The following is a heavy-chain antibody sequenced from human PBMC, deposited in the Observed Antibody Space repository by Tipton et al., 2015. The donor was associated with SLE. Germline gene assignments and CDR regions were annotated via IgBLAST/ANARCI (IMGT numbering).Heavy chain of an antibody. V-gene: IGHV3-48*03. D-gene: IGHD6-19*01. CDR3: AKDLGSGLGDFDY. CDR1: GFTFDTYE. CDR2: INSDGTTK. J-gene: IGHJ4*02. Sequence: SLRLSCAASGFTFDTYEMNWVRQAPGKGLEWISYINSDGTTKYYAESVQGRFAISRDSAKNSLFLQMDSLRAEDTAVYYCAKDLGSGLGDFDYWGQGTLVTVSS.